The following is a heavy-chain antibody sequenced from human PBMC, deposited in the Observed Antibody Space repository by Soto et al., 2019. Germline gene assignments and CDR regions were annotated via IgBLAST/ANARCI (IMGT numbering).Heavy chain of an antibody. J-gene: IGHJ4*02. D-gene: IGHD2-15*01. V-gene: IGHV1-18*01. CDR2: INTYNGNS. CDR1: GYTLTNYA. CDR3: VRDCTGGSCFCIY. Sequence: ASVKVSCKASGYTLTNYAISWVRQAPGQGPEWMGWINTYNGNSNYAQKFQGRVTMTTDTSTNTAYMELRSLTSDDTAVYYCVRDCTGGSCFCIYWGQGTLVTVSS.